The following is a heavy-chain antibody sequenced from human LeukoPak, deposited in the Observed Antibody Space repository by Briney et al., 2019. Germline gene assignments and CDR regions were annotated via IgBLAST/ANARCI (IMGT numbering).Heavy chain of an antibody. D-gene: IGHD1-20*01. CDR2: ISSSGTST. Sequence: GGSLRLSCAASEFTFSSYGMSWVRQAPGKGLEWVSGISSSGTSTYYADSVKGRFTISRDNAKNSLYLQMNSLRAEDTAVYYCARDPPFIIGTTFFDYWGQGTLVTVSS. V-gene: IGHV3-21*01. CDR1: EFTFSSYG. CDR3: ARDPPFIIGTTFFDY. J-gene: IGHJ4*02.